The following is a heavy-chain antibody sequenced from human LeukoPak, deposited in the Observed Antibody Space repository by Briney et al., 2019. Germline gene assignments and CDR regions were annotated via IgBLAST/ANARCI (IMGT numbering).Heavy chain of an antibody. V-gene: IGHV3-7*04. D-gene: IGHD1-26*01. CDR1: GFPFSTFW. Sequence: GGSLRLSCAVSGFPFSTFWMSWVRQAPGKGLEWVANINQDGSEKYYVDSVRGRFAISRDNAKNSLYLQMNSLRAEDTAVYYCARGKIVGATADAFDIWGQGTMVTVSS. J-gene: IGHJ3*02. CDR3: ARGKIVGATADAFDI. CDR2: INQDGSEK.